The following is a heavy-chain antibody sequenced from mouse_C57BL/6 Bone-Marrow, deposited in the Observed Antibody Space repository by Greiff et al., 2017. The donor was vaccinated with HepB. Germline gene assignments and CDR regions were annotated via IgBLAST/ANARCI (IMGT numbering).Heavy chain of an antibody. J-gene: IGHJ3*01. D-gene: IGHD2-1*01. Sequence: VQAVESGPGLVQPSQSLSITCTVSGFSLPSYGVYWARQSPGKGLEWLGVIWRGGSTDYNAAFMSRLSSTKDNSKGQVFFKMNSLQADDTAIYYCAKRGVTTAYWGQGTLVTVSA. CDR3: AKRGVTTAY. CDR2: IWRGGST. CDR1: GFSLPSYG. V-gene: IGHV2-5*01.